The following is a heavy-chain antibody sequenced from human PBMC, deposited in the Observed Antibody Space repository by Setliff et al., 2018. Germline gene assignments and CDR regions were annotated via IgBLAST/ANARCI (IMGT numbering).Heavy chain of an antibody. D-gene: IGHD3-22*01. CDR2: IIPFFATT. CDR1: GGTFSNYA. V-gene: IGHV1-69*05. Sequence: SVKVSCKASGGTFSNYAISWVRQAPGQGLEWMGGIIPFFATTKYAQKFRGRVTIITDESTSTAFMQLSSLRSEDTAVYYCVREGVDSRSSTDYRYYMDVWGKGTTVTVSS. J-gene: IGHJ6*03. CDR3: VREGVDSRSSTDYRYYMDV.